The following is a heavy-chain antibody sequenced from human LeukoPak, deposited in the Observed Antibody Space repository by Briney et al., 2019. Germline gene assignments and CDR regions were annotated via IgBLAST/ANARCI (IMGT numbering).Heavy chain of an antibody. V-gene: IGHV1-8*01. J-gene: IGHJ6*02. Sequence: ASVKVSCKASGYTFTSYDINWVRQATGQGLEWMGWMNPNSGNTGYAQKFQGRVTMTRNTSISTAYMELSSLRSEDTAVYYCAGGGEWVRGVIKSLGYYYYGMDVWGQGTTVTVSS. CDR2: MNPNSGNT. D-gene: IGHD3-10*01. CDR1: GYTFTSYD. CDR3: AGGGEWVRGVIKSLGYYYYGMDV.